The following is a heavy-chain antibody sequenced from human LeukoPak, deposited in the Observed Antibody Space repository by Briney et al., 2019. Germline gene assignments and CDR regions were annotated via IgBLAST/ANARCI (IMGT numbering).Heavy chain of an antibody. CDR3: AKRSSGYFFDY. CDR2: ITGSGGGT. V-gene: IGHV3-23*01. Sequence: QPGGSLRFSCAASGFTFSSNGMSWVRQVTGKGLDWVSSITGSGGGTFYADSVKGRFTISRDNSNNMVYLQMNSLRAEDTAVYYCAKRSSGYFFDYWGLGTLVTVSS. D-gene: IGHD5/OR15-5a*01. J-gene: IGHJ4*02. CDR1: GFTFSSNG.